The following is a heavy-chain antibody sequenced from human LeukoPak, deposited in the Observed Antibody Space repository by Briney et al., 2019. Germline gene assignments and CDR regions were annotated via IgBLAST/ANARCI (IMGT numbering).Heavy chain of an antibody. CDR1: GYAYTSYG. D-gene: IGHD3-10*01. V-gene: IGHV1-18*01. CDR2: ISCYTGNT. Sequence: ASVKVSCKASGYAYTSYGISWVRQAPGRGLEWMGWISCYTGNTNYAQKLQGRVTMTTDTDTNTAHMELRSLRSDDTAVYYCARDLGHGSGSYGDYWGQGTLVTVST. J-gene: IGHJ4*02. CDR3: ARDLGHGSGSYGDY.